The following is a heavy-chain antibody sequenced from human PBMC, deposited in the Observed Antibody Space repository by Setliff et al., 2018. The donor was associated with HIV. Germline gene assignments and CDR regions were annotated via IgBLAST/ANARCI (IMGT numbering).Heavy chain of an antibody. Sequence: GGSLRLSCAASGFTFSNFGMHWVRQAPGRGLEWVAVIWFDESKKYYIDSVEGRFTISRDNAKNTLYLQMNSLRAEDTAVYYCTRDPRILDYWGQGTLVTVSS. J-gene: IGHJ4*02. CDR2: IWFDESKK. V-gene: IGHV3-33*01. CDR1: GFTFSNFG. CDR3: TRDPRILDY.